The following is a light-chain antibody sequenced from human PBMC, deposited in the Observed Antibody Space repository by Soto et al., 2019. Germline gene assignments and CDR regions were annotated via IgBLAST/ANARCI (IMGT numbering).Light chain of an antibody. Sequence: DIQMTQSPSSLSASVGDRVTITCRASQTISSHLSWYQQKPGKAPKVMIYGASTLQSGVPARFSGSGSGTDFTLTISSLQPEDFATYYWQQSYSTPRTFGQGTRLEI. CDR1: QTISSH. CDR3: QQSYSTPRT. CDR2: GAS. V-gene: IGKV1-39*01. J-gene: IGKJ2*01.